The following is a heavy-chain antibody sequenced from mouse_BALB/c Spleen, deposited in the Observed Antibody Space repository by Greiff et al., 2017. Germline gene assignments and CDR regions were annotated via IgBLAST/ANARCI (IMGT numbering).Heavy chain of an antibody. CDR3: ARQGFAY. Sequence: VESGGGLVQPGGSLKLSCAASGFTFSSYTMSWVRQTPEKRLEWVAYISNGGGSTYYPDTVKGRFTISRDNAKNTLYLQMSSLKSEDTAMYYCARQGFAYWGQGTLVTVSA. CDR2: ISNGGGST. CDR1: GFTFSSYT. J-gene: IGHJ3*01. V-gene: IGHV5-12-2*01.